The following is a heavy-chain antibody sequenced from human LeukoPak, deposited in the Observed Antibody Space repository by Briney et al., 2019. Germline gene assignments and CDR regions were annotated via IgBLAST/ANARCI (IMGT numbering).Heavy chain of an antibody. D-gene: IGHD6-13*01. CDR2: ISGSGGGT. CDR3: AKGTAAVDY. Sequence: GGSLRLSCAASGFTFSTSAMTWVRQAPGKGLERVSSISGSGGGTYYADSVKGRFIISRDNSKNTLYLQMNGLRADDTAVYYCAKGTAAVDYWGQGTLVTVSS. CDR1: GFTFSTSA. V-gene: IGHV3-23*01. J-gene: IGHJ4*02.